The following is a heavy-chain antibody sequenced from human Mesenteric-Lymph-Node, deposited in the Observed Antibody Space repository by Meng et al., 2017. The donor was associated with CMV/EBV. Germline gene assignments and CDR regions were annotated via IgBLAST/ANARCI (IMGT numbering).Heavy chain of an antibody. CDR1: GFTFSSYS. Sequence: GESLKISCAASGFTFSSYSMNWVRQAPGKGLEWVSGINWNGGSTGYADSVKGRFTISRDNAKNSLYLQMNSLRAEDTALYYCARGMGSGSSYGYYGMDVWGQGTTVTVSS. CDR3: ARGMGSGSSYGYYGMDV. D-gene: IGHD5-18*01. J-gene: IGHJ6*02. V-gene: IGHV3-20*04. CDR2: INWNGGST.